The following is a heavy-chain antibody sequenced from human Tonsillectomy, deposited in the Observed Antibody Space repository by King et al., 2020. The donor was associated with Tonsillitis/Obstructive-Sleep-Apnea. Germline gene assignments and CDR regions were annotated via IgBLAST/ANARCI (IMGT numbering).Heavy chain of an antibody. Sequence: TLKESGPTLVKPTQTLTLTCTFSGFSLSTSGVGVGWIRQPPGKALEWLALIYWDDDKRYSPSLKSRLTITKDTSKNQVVLTMTNMDPVDTATYYCAHTFTIFGVLIRDWFDPWGQGTLVTVSS. D-gene: IGHD3-3*01. CDR1: GFSLSTSGVG. V-gene: IGHV2-5*02. CDR3: AHTFTIFGVLIRDWFDP. J-gene: IGHJ5*02. CDR2: IYWDDDK.